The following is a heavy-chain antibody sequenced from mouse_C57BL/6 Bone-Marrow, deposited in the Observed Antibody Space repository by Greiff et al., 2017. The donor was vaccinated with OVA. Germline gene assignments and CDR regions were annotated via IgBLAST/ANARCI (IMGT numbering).Heavy chain of an antibody. CDR1: GFTFTNYY. D-gene: IGHD1-1*01. Sequence: EVQVVESGGGLVQPGDSLSLSCAASGFTFTNYYMSWVRQPPGKALEWLAFIRNKPNGSTTEYSASVKGRFTISRDNSQSILYLHMLALEASDFSPYSCSLYNGRVAVDYFDSWGQGTALTVSS. V-gene: IGHV7-3*01. J-gene: IGHJ2*01. CDR2: IRNKPNGSTT. CDR3: SLYNGRVAVDYFDS.